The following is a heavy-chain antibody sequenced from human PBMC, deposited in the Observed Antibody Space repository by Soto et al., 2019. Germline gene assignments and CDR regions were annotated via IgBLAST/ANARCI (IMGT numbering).Heavy chain of an antibody. J-gene: IGHJ5*02. CDR1: GGSFIGYY. D-gene: IGHD6-13*01. Sequence: PSETLPLTCAGYGGSFIGYYWSWIRQPPWKGLEWIGEINHSGSTNYNPSLKSRVTISVDTSKKQFSLKLSSVTAADTAVYYCARDSRRWYKWFDLCCKGNLVTLSP. V-gene: IGHV4-34*01. CDR3: ARDSRRWYKWFDL. CDR2: INHSGST.